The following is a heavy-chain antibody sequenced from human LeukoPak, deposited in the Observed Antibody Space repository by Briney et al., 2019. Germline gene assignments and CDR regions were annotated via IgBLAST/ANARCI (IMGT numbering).Heavy chain of an antibody. CDR3: SGRSIREGAGY. D-gene: IGHD2-21*01. J-gene: IGHJ4*02. Sequence: PSETLSLTCTVSGGSMSSYYWSWIRQPPGKGLEWIGYLFNSGSTNYNPSLKSQVTISVDTSKNQFSLKLSSVTAADTAVYYCSGRSIREGAGYWGQGTLVTVSS. V-gene: IGHV4-59*01. CDR2: LFNSGST. CDR1: GGSMSSYY.